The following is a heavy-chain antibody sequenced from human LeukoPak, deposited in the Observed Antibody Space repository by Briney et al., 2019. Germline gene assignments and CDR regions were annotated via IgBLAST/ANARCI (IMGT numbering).Heavy chain of an antibody. CDR1: GFNFGDYD. CDR3: TRDYSWFGELYFDY. D-gene: IGHD3-10*01. J-gene: IGHJ4*02. CDR2: IRSKAYGGTT. Sequence: PGGSLRLSCTASGFNFGDYDMSWVRQAPGKGLEWVGFIRSKAYGGTTEYAASVKGRSTILRDDSKSIAYLQMNSLKTEDTAVYYCTRDYSWFGELYFDYWGQGTLVTVSS. V-gene: IGHV3-49*04.